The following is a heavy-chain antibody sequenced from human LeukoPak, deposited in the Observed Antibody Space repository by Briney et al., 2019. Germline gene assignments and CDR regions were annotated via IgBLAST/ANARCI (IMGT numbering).Heavy chain of an antibody. CDR1: GISFSDYA. CDR2: IGGSGGVT. D-gene: IGHD1-7*01. V-gene: IGHV3-23*01. J-gene: IGHJ4*02. Sequence: GGSLRLSCVASGISFSDYAMTWVRQAPGKGLEWVWSIGGSGGVTNYADPVKGRFTISRDNFKNTLYLQMNSLRVEDTGLYYCADWNYVHYWGQGILVTVSS. CDR3: ADWNYVHY.